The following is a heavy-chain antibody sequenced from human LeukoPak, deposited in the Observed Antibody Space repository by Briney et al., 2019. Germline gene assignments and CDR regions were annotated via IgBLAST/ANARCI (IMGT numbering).Heavy chain of an antibody. CDR2: IYYRNNT. V-gene: IGHV4-39*01. Sequence: PSETLSLTCTVSGGSISSSAYWGWIRQPPGKGLEWIGSIYYRNNTYYNPSLRSRVTISADTSKNQFSLTLGSVSATDTAVYYCASPRGFSYGYFDYWGQGTLVTVSS. D-gene: IGHD5-18*01. J-gene: IGHJ4*02. CDR3: ASPRGFSYGYFDY. CDR1: GGSISSSAY.